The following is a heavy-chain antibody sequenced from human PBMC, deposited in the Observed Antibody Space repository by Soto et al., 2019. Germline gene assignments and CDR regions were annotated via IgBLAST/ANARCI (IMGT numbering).Heavy chain of an antibody. CDR2: ISANNGNT. Sequence: QVQLVQSGAEVKKPGASVKVSCKASGYTFTSYGINWVRQAPGQGLEWMGWISANNGNTHYAQKLQGRVTMTTDTAMSTAYMELRTVRSDDTAVYYWARVQSGYDFAYWGQGTLVTVSS. CDR3: ARVQSGYDFAY. J-gene: IGHJ4*02. V-gene: IGHV1-18*01. CDR1: GYTFTSYG. D-gene: IGHD5-12*01.